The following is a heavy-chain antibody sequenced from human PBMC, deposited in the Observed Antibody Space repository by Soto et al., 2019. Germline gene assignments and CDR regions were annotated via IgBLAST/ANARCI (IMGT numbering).Heavy chain of an antibody. CDR1: GYTFTSYG. CDR2: ISAYNGNT. D-gene: IGHD3-10*01. CDR3: ARDGMRSEPSMVRRVMVNY. V-gene: IGHV1-18*01. J-gene: IGHJ4*02. Sequence: ASVKVSCKASGYTFTSYGISWVRQAPGQGLEWMGWISAYNGNTNYAQKLQGRVTMTTDTSTSTASMELRSLRYDDQAVYYCARDGMRSEPSMVRRVMVNYLGQGTLVTVSS.